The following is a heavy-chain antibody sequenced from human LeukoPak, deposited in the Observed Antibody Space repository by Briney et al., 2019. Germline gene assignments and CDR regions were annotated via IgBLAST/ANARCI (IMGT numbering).Heavy chain of an antibody. CDR2: IWYDGSNK. CDR3: ARDLNYYDSSGYYYGFDY. D-gene: IGHD3-22*01. CDR1: GFTFSSYG. Sequence: GGSLRLSCAASGFTFSSYGMHWVRQAPGKGLEWVAVIWYDGSNKYYADSVKGRFTISRDNSKNTLYLQMNSLRAEDTAVYYCARDLNYYDSSGYYYGFDYWGQGTLVTVSS. J-gene: IGHJ4*02. V-gene: IGHV3-33*01.